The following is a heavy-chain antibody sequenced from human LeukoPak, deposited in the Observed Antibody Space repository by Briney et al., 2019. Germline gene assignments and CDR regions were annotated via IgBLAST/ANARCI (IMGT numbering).Heavy chain of an antibody. CDR1: GFTFRNYA. CDR3: AKGLYDYALDV. Sequence: GVALRLSCAASGFTFRNYAMTWVRQAPAKGLDWVALIGARDGRTYYADPVKGRFTISRDNFKNTLYLQMNSVRAEDTAIYYCAKGLYDYALDVWGQGTAVTVSS. J-gene: IGHJ6*02. V-gene: IGHV3-23*01. CDR2: IGARDGRT.